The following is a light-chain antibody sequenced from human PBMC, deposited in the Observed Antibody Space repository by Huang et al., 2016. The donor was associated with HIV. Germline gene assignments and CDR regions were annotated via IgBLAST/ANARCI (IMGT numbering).Light chain of an antibody. CDR1: QSVSSN. V-gene: IGKV3-15*01. CDR3: QQYNTWPYT. Sequence: EIVMTQSPAILYVSPGEGATLSCRASQSVSSNLAWYQQKFGQAPRLLSYGASARSTGLPARFSGSGSGTKFTLTISSLQSEDFAVYYCQQYNTWPYTFGQGT. CDR2: GAS. J-gene: IGKJ2*01.